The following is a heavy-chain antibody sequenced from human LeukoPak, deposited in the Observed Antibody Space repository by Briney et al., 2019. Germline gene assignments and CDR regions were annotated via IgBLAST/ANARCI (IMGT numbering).Heavy chain of an antibody. V-gene: IGHV1-18*01. CDR3: ATYMYGSGTNKGFVWFDP. CDR1: GYTFTSYG. J-gene: IGHJ5*02. D-gene: IGHD3-10*01. CDR2: ISAYNGNT. Sequence: ASVKVSCKASGYTFTSYGISWVRQAPGQGLEWMGWISAYNGNTNYAQKLQGRVTMTTDTSTSTAYMELRSLRSDDTAVYYCATYMYGSGTNKGFVWFDPWGQGTLVTVSS.